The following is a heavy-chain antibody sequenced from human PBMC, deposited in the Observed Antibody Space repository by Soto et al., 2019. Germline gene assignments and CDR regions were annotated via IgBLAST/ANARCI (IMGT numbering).Heavy chain of an antibody. Sequence: EVQLVESGGGLVEPGGSLRLSCAASGFTFSSYSMNWVRQAPGKGLEWVSSITSSSNHIHYTDSVEGRFTISRDNAKSSLHVQMNSLRVEDTAIYYCGRDTNFYASGSGVDYWGQGTLVTVSS. CDR1: GFTFSSYS. V-gene: IGHV3-21*01. J-gene: IGHJ4*02. CDR2: ITSSSNHI. D-gene: IGHD3-10*01. CDR3: GRDTNFYASGSGVDY.